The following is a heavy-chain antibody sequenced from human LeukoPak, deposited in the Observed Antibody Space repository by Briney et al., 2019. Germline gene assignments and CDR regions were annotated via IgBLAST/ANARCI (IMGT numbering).Heavy chain of an antibody. V-gene: IGHV3-7*01. Sequence: GSLRLSCAASGFTFSSYWMSWVRQAPGKGLEWVANIKQDGSEKYYVDSVKGRFTISRDNAKNSLYLQMNSLRAEDTAVYYCARVGLAYCGGDCYSSWFDPWGQGTLVTVSS. J-gene: IGHJ5*02. D-gene: IGHD2-21*02. CDR3: ARVGLAYCGGDCYSSWFDP. CDR1: GFTFSSYW. CDR2: IKQDGSEK.